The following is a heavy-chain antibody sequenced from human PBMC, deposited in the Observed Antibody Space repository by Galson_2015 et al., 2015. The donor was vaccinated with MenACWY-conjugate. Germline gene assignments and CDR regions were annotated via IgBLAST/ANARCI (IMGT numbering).Heavy chain of an antibody. J-gene: IGHJ6*03. Sequence: SLRLSCAASGFTFTGYEFNWVRQAPGKGLEWLSYISKSGSPIYYADPVKGRFTISRENIKKSLFLEMNSLRAGDTGVYYCARVGTWIHQYFYYMDVWGKGTTFTVSS. CDR3: ARVGTWIHQYFYYMDV. D-gene: IGHD5-18*01. V-gene: IGHV3-48*03. CDR2: ISKSGSPI. CDR1: GFTFTGYE.